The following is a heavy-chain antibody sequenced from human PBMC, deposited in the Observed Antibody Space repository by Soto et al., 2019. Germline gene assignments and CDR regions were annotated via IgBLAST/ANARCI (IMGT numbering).Heavy chain of an antibody. CDR2: INSDGSST. Sequence: GGSLRLSCAASGFTFSSYWMHWVRQAPGKGLVWVSRINSDGSSTSYADSVKGRFTISRDNAKNTLYLQMNSLRAEDTAVYYCGRERAVAGMDAFDIWGQGTMVTVSS. J-gene: IGHJ3*02. D-gene: IGHD6-19*01. V-gene: IGHV3-74*01. CDR1: GFTFSSYW. CDR3: GRERAVAGMDAFDI.